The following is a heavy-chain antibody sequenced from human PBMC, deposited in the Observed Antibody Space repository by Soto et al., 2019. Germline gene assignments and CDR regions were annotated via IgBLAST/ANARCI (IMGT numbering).Heavy chain of an antibody. D-gene: IGHD2-15*01. Sequence: QVQLVESGGGVVQPGRSLRLSCAASGFTLSSYGMHWVRQAPGKGLEGVAVIWDDGDKKYYADSVKVRFTISRDESKNTVYLHMSSLRGEDTGVYYCARGSAGSESVVVVPAIDFYSFDTWGQGTRVSVSS. J-gene: IGHJ4*02. V-gene: IGHV3-33*01. CDR3: ARGSAGSESVVVVPAIDFYSFDT. CDR2: IWDDGDKK. CDR1: GFTLSSYG.